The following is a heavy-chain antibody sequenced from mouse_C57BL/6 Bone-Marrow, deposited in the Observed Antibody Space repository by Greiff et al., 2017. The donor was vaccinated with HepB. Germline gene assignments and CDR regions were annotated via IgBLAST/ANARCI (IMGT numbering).Heavy chain of an antibody. CDR2: INPSSGYT. Sequence: LVESGAELARPGASVKMSCKASGYTFTSYTMHWVKQRPGQGLEWIGYINPSSGYTKYNQKFKDKATLTADKSSSTAYMQLSSLTSEDSAVYYCARGYGSSHFDYWGQGTTLTVSS. D-gene: IGHD1-1*01. CDR3: ARGYGSSHFDY. CDR1: GYTFTSYT. V-gene: IGHV1-4*01. J-gene: IGHJ2*01.